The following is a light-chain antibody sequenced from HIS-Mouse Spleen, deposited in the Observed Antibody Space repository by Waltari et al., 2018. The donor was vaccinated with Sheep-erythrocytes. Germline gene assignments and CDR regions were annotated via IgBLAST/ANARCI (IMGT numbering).Light chain of an antibody. Sequence: EIVLTQSPATLSLSPGERATLSCRASQSVSSYLALYQQKPGQAPRLLIYDSSNRATDIPARGSGSGAGTDFTLTIRSLEHEDVAVYYWQQRSNWYTFGQGTKLEIK. CDR2: DSS. J-gene: IGKJ2*01. CDR1: QSVSSY. CDR3: QQRSNWYT. V-gene: IGKV3-11*01.